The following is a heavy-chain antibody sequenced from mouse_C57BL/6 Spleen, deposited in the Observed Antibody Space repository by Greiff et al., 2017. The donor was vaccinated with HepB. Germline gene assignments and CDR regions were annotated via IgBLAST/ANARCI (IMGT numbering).Heavy chain of an antibody. D-gene: IGHD1-1*01. CDR3: AREGYGSSYAMDY. J-gene: IGHJ4*01. CDR1: GYTFTDYN. CDR2: INPNNGGT. Sequence: EVQLQQSGPELVKPGASVKIPCKASGYTFTDYNMDWVKQSHGKSLEWIGDINPNNGGTNYNQKFKGKATLTVDKSSSTAYMELRSLTSEDTAVYYCAREGYGSSYAMDYWGQGTSVTVSS. V-gene: IGHV1-18*01.